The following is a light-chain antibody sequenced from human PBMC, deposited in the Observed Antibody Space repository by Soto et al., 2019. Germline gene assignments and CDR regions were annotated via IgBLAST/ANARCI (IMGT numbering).Light chain of an antibody. CDR3: QQYCSSPMYT. V-gene: IGKV3-20*01. CDR1: QSVSSSY. J-gene: IGKJ2*01. CDR2: GAS. Sequence: EIVLTQSPGTLSLSPGERATLSCRASQSVSSSYLAWYQQKPGQAPRLLIYGASSRATGIPDRFSGSSSGTDFTLTISRLEPEDFAVYYCQQYCSSPMYTFGQATKLEIK.